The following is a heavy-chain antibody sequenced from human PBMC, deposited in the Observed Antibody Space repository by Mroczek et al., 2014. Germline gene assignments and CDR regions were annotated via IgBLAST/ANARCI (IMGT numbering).Heavy chain of an antibody. CDR3: ARGGLKHKRVVAATRRFDP. J-gene: IGHJ5*02. CDR2: INHSGST. CDR1: GGSFSGYY. Sequence: QVQLQQWGAGLLKPSETLSLTCAVYGGSFSGYYWSWIRQPPGKGLEWIGEINHSGSTNYNPSLKSRVTISVDTSKNQFSLKLSSVTAADTAVYYCARGGLKHKRVVAATRRFDPWGQGTLVTVSS. V-gene: IGHV4-34*01. D-gene: IGHD2-15*01.